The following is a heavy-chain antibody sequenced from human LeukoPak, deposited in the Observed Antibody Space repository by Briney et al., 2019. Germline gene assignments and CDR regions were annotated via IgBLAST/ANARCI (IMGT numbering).Heavy chain of an antibody. CDR3: ARQYGSGSSYTPVVDL. CDR1: GGSISSNTYY. D-gene: IGHD3-10*01. CDR2: IYYTGSN. V-gene: IGHV4-39*01. Sequence: SETLSLTCTVSGGSISSNTYYWGWIRQPPEKGLEWLGYIYYTGSNSYNPSLKSRITMSVDTSKNQFSLKLSSLTAAETAVYYCARQYGSGSSYTPVVDLWGQGTLVTVSS. J-gene: IGHJ4*02.